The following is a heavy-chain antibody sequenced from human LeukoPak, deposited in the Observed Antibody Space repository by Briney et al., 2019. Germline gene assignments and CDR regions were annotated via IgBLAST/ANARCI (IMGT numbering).Heavy chain of an antibody. Sequence: PGGSLRLSCAPSGLTVSSNYMSWARHAPGKGLECVSVIFSGGSKYYADSVKGRFTISRDNSNNTLYIQMNSLRADDKAEYYCARGRRDDYDILSGYYANYYYYFMDVWGKRTTVSVSS. V-gene: IGHV3-53*01. CDR1: GLTVSSNY. CDR3: ARGRRDDYDILSGYYANYYYYFMDV. D-gene: IGHD3-9*01. J-gene: IGHJ6*03. CDR2: IFSGGSK.